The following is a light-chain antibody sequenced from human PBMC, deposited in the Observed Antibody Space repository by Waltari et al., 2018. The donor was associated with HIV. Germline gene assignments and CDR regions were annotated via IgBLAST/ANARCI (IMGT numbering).Light chain of an antibody. Sequence: QSILTQPPSVSAAPGQKVTISCSGDNSNLGNNFVSWYQQVPGRAPRLLIYDNEKRPSGIPDRFSASKAGVSATLGIVGLQIVDEADYYCGTWDSSLSLYVFGPGTTVAVL. CDR3: GTWDSSLSLYV. CDR2: DNE. CDR1: NSNLGNNF. V-gene: IGLV1-51*01. J-gene: IGLJ1*01.